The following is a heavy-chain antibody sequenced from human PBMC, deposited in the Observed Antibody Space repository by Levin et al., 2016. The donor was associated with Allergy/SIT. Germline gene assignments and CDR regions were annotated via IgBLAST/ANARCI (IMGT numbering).Heavy chain of an antibody. V-gene: IGHV1-69*01. J-gene: IGHJ6*02. CDR3: ARGARPALYYYGMDV. CDR2: IIPIFGTA. Sequence: WVRQAPGQGLEWMGGIIPIFGTANYAQKFQGRVTITADESTSTAYMELSSLRSEDTAVYYCARGARPALYYYGMDVWGQGTTVTVSS. D-gene: IGHD6-6*01.